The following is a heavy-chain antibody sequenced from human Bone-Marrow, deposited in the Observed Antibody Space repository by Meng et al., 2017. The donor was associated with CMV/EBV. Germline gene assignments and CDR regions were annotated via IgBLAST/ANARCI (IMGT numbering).Heavy chain of an antibody. J-gene: IGHJ3*02. V-gene: IGHV6-1*01. CDR3: ARDPEADYSAFDI. D-gene: IGHD2-15*01. Sequence: SQTLSLTCAISGDSVSNNYVAWNWIRQSPSRGLEWLGRTYYRSKWFNDYAESLKSRITINPDTSKNQFSLQLNSVTPEDTAVYYCARDPEADYSAFDIWGQGTMVTVSS. CDR1: GDSVSNNYVA. CDR2: TYYRSKWFN.